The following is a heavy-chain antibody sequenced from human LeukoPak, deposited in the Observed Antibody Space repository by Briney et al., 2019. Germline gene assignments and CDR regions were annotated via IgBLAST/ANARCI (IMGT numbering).Heavy chain of an antibody. CDR3: ATVATYYYDSSGYFDY. Sequence: AASVKVSCKVSGYTLTELSMHWVRQAPGKGLEWMGGFDPEDGETIYAQKFQGRVTMTEDTSTDTAYMGLSSLRSEDTAVYYCATVATYYYDSSGYFDYWGQGTLVTVSS. V-gene: IGHV1-24*01. CDR2: FDPEDGET. CDR1: GYTLTELS. D-gene: IGHD3-22*01. J-gene: IGHJ4*02.